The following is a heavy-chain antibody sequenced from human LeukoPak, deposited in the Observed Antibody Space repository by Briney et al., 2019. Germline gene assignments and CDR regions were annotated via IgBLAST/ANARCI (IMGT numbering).Heavy chain of an antibody. J-gene: IGHJ3*02. CDR1: GGSFSGYY. V-gene: IGHV4-34*01. CDR2: TSHGGST. CDR3: ASLYYYDSSGYYSGDAFDI. D-gene: IGHD3-22*01. Sequence: KPSETLSLTCAVYGGSFSGYYWSWIRQPPGKGLEWIGETSHGGSTRYNPSLKSRVTISVDTSKNQFSLKLSSVTAADTAVYYCASLYYYDSSGYYSGDAFDIWGQGTMVTVSS.